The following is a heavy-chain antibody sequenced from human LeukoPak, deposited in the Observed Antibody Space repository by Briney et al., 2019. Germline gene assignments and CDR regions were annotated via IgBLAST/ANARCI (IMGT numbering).Heavy chain of an antibody. CDR3: AREYYSGNYYVFDY. CDR1: GFTFTDYA. J-gene: IGHJ4*02. CDR2: ISYDGDHK. V-gene: IGHV3-30-3*01. D-gene: IGHD1-26*01. Sequence: GGCLRLSCAASGFTFTDYAIHWVRQAPGKGLEWVAGISYDGDHKYYPDSVKGRFTISRDNSKNTVYLQMNSLRVEDTAVYFCAREYYSGNYYVFDYWGQGTLVTVSS.